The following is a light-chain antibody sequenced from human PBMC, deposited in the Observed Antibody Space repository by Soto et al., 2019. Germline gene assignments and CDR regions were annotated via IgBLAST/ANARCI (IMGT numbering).Light chain of an antibody. CDR3: QTWGTGARI. J-gene: IGLJ2*01. CDR2: VTSDGSH. CDR1: SGLSDYT. Sequence: QLVLTQSPSASASLGGSVKLTCSLSSGLSDYTIAWHQQQPEKGPRFLMRVTSDGSHIKGDEIPDRFSGSSSGTERYLTSASLQSEDEGDYYCQTWGTGARIFGGGTKLTVL. V-gene: IGLV4-69*01.